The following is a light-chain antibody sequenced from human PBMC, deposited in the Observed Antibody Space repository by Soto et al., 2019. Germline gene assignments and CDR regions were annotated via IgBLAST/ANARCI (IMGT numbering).Light chain of an antibody. CDR1: SGSVSTSYY. Sequence: QAVVTQEPSFSVSPGRTVTLTCGLSSGSVSTSYYPSWYQQTPGQAPRTLIYSTNTRSSGVPDRFSGSILGNKAALTITRAQADDESDYYCVLYMGSGISVFGGATQLTVL. CDR2: STN. V-gene: IGLV8-61*01. J-gene: IGLJ2*01. CDR3: VLYMGSGISV.